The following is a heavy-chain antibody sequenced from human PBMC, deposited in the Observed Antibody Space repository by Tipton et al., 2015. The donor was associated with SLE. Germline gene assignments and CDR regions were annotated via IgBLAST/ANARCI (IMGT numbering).Heavy chain of an antibody. D-gene: IGHD3-16*01. J-gene: IGHJ4*02. Sequence: TLSLTCTVSGGSISSYYWSWIRQPPGKGLEWIGYIYYTGRTNYNPSLKSRVTISLDTSKNQFSLKLSSVTAADTAVYYCARRDRWLRSPLYWGQGTLVTVSS. CDR3: ARRDRWLRSPLY. CDR1: GGSISSYY. V-gene: IGHV4-59*01. CDR2: IYYTGRT.